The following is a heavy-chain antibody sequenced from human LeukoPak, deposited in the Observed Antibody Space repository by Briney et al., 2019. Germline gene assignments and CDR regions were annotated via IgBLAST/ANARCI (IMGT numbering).Heavy chain of an antibody. Sequence: SETLSLTCTVSGGSISSSSYYWGWIRQPPGKGLQWIGSIYYSDSGKMYYNPSLKSRVTISADTSKNQFSLKVSSVTAPDTAVYYCARRPPALGAFDIWGQGTMVSVSS. V-gene: IGHV4-39*01. CDR2: IYYSDSGKM. CDR3: ARRPPALGAFDI. CDR1: GGSISSSSYY. J-gene: IGHJ3*02.